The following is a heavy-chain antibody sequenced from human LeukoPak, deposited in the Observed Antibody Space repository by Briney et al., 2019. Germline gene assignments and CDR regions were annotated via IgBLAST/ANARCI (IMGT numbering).Heavy chain of an antibody. D-gene: IGHD1-1*01. CDR1: GFTFSSYN. Sequence: GGSLRLSCAASGFTFSSYNMNWVRQAPGKGLEWVSSISSSSSYIYYADSVKGRFTISRDNAKNSLYLQMNSLRAEDTAVYYCAREAGTTGSSPWGYYYYYYMDVWGKGTTVTVSS. CDR2: ISSSSSYI. V-gene: IGHV3-21*01. CDR3: AREAGTTGSSPWGYYYYYYMDV. J-gene: IGHJ6*03.